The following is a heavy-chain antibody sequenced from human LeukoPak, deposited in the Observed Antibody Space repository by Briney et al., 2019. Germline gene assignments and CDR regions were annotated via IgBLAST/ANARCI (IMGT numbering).Heavy chain of an antibody. V-gene: IGHV4-59*01. Sequence: PSETLSLTCTVSGGSISSYYWSCIRQPPGKGLEWIGYIYYSGSTNYNPSLKSRVTISVDTSKNQFSLKLSSVTAADTAVYYCARAGYSSGPFDYWGQGTLVTVSS. CDR1: GGSISSYY. CDR2: IYYSGST. D-gene: IGHD6-19*01. J-gene: IGHJ4*02. CDR3: ARAGYSSGPFDY.